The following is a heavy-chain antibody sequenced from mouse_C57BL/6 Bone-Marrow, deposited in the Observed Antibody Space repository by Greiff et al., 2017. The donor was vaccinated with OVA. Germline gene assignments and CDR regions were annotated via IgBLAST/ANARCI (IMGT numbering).Heavy chain of an antibody. V-gene: IGHV1-87*01. CDR3: SEDSSVYYCGVTTVVNWYFDV. CDR2: GQGLEWIG. Sequence: VQLQQSGPELARPWASVKISCQAFYTFSRRVHFAFRDTNYWMQWVQQRPGQGLEWIGALYPGHGDTSYNQKCKGKSTLTADKSSSTAYMQLSSLTSEDSSVYYCGVTTVVNWYFDVWGTGTTVTVSS. CDR1: YTFSRRVH. D-gene: IGHD1-1*01. J-gene: IGHJ1*03.